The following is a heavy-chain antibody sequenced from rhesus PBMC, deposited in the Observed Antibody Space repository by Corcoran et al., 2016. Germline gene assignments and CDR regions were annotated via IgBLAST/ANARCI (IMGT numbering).Heavy chain of an antibody. D-gene: IGHD3-16*01. CDR1: CGSITVYY. J-gene: IGHJ6*01. Sequence: QVKLPQWGEGLVKPSATLSLTCAVYCGSITVYYWSCIRLPPWTGLEWSGNIDGNSARTNYNPSHKNRVTISKDTSKNQVSRKLSSVTAVDTAVYYCAKGYYYSGSYGLDSWGQGVVVTVSS. CDR3: AKGYYYSGSYGLDS. V-gene: IGHV4-73*01. CDR2: IDGNSART.